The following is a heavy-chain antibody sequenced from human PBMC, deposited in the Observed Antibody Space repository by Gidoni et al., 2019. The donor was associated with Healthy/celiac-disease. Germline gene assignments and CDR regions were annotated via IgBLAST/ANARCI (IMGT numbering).Heavy chain of an antibody. V-gene: IGHV3-33*01. CDR2: IWYDGSNK. D-gene: IGHD4-17*01. CDR1: GFTFSSYG. J-gene: IGHJ3*02. CDR3: ARDLMGTVTTSAFDI. Sequence: QVQLVESGGVVVQPGRYLRLSCAASGFTFSSYGMHWVRQAPGKGLEWVAVIWYDGSNKYYADSVKGRFTISRDNSKNTLYLQMNSLRAEDTAVYYCARDLMGTVTTSAFDIWGQGTMVTVSS.